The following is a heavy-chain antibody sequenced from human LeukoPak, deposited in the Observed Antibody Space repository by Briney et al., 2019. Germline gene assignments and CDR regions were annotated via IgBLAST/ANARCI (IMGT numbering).Heavy chain of an antibody. CDR3: AIGDWGSARSAFDI. Sequence: GASVKVSCKASGGTFSSYAISWVRQAPGQGLEWMGGIIPIFGTANYAQKFQGRVTITTDESTSTAYMELSSLRSEDTAVYYCAIGDWGSARSAFDIWGQGTMVTVSS. CDR2: IIPIFGTA. CDR1: GGTFSSYA. J-gene: IGHJ3*02. D-gene: IGHD7-27*01. V-gene: IGHV1-69*05.